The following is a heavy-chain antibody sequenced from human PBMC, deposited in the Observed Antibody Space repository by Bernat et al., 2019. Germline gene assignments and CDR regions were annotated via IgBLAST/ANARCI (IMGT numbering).Heavy chain of an antibody. CDR1: GFTFSSYS. J-gene: IGHJ5*02. V-gene: IGHV3-48*01. D-gene: IGHD2-2*01. CDR2: ISSSSSTI. Sequence: EVQLVESGGDLVQPGGSLRLSCAASGFTFSSYSMNWVRQAPGKGLEWVSYISSSSSTIYYADSVKGRFTISRDNAKNSLYLQMNSLRAEDTAVYYCARDPGYCSSTSCYFWFDPWGQGTLVTVSS. CDR3: ARDPGYCSSTSCYFWFDP.